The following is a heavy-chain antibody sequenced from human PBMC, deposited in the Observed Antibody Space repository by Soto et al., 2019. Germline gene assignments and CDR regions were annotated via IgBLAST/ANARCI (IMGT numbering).Heavy chain of an antibody. CDR2: ISYDGSNK. CDR3: GAGWYFFDY. CDR1: GFTFSSYG. V-gene: IGHV3-30*03. Sequence: QVQLVESGGGVIQPGRSLRLSCAASGFTFSSYGMHWARQAPGKGLEWVAVISYDGSNKYYVDSVKGRFTISRDNSKNTVYLQMNSLRAEDTAVYYCGAGWYFFDYWGQGTLVTVSS. D-gene: IGHD6-19*01. J-gene: IGHJ4*02.